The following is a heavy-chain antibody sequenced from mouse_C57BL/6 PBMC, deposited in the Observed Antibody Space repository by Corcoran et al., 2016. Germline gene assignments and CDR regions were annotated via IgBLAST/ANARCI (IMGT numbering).Heavy chain of an antibody. CDR1: GYTFTDYY. Sequence: EVQLQQAGPELVKPGDSVKISCKASGYTFTDYYMNWVKKSHGKSLERIGDINPNNGGTSYNQKFKGKATLTVDKSSSTAYMELRSLTSEDSAVYYCARGWDYYFDYWGQGTTLTVSS. J-gene: IGHJ2*01. CDR3: ARGWDYYFDY. D-gene: IGHD1-1*02. V-gene: IGHV1-26*01. CDR2: INPNNGGT.